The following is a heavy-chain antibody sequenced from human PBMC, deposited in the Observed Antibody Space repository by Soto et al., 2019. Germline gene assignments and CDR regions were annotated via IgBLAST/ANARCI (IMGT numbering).Heavy chain of an antibody. D-gene: IGHD1-26*01. CDR1: GFTFSSYW. V-gene: IGHV3-7*01. CDR3: ARTYAIEGELLTAFDI. CDR2: IKQDGSEK. J-gene: IGHJ3*02. Sequence: GGSLRLSCAASGFTFSSYWMSWVRQAPGKGLEWVANIKQDGSEKYYVDSVKGRFTISRDNAKNSLYLQMNSLRAEDTAVYYCARTYAIEGELLTAFDIWGQGTMVTVSS.